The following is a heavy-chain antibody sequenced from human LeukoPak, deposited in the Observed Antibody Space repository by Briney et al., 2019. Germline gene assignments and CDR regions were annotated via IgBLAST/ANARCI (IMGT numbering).Heavy chain of an antibody. CDR1: GFTFSSYA. Sequence: PGGSLRLSCAASGFTFSSYAMSWVRQAPGKGLEWVSAISGSGGSTYYADSVKDRFTISRDNSKNTLYLQMNSLRAEDTAVYCCNRRYTIAFWYFDLWGRGTLVTVSS. CDR3: NRRYTIAFWYFDL. J-gene: IGHJ2*01. CDR2: ISGSGGST. D-gene: IGHD3-16*02. V-gene: IGHV3-23*01.